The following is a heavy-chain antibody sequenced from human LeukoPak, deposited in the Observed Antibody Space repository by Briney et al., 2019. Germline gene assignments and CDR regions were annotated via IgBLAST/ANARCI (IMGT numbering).Heavy chain of an antibody. D-gene: IGHD6-13*01. CDR1: GYSFTSFE. CDR3: ARDFDSSSCYSLYWFDP. Sequence: ASVKVSCKASGYSFTSFEVNWVRQAPGQGLEWMGWISAYNGHTKFAQKFQGRVTMTTDTSTSTAYMELRSLRSDDTAVYYCARDFDSSSCYSLYWFDPWGQGTLVTVSS. CDR2: ISAYNGHT. V-gene: IGHV1-18*01. J-gene: IGHJ5*02.